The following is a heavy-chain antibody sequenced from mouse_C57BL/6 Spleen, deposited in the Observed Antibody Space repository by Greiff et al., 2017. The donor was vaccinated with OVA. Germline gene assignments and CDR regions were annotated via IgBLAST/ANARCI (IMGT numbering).Heavy chain of an antibody. CDR3: ARTQCITTAQGAMDY. CDR1: GYTFTSYW. V-gene: IGHV1-7*01. Sequence: VKLQESGAELAKPGASVKLSCKASGYTFTSYWMHWVKPRPGQGLEWIGYINPSSGYTTYNQKFKDKATLTADTSSSTAYMQLSSLPDEDAAVYYCARTQCITTAQGAMDYWGQGTSVTVSS. CDR2: INPSSGYT. J-gene: IGHJ4*01. D-gene: IGHD1-2*01.